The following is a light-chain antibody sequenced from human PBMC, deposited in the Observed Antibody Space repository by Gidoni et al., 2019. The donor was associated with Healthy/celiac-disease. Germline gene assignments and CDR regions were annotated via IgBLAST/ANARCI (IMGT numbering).Light chain of an antibody. J-gene: IGLJ3*02. CDR1: SSNIGINT. CDR3: AAWDDSLNGHWV. CDR2: CND. V-gene: IGLV1-44*01. Sequence: QSVLTHQPSASRTPGPRVPISCSGSSSNIGINTFNCYQQLPGTAPKHLIYCNDHRPSGVPYRFSGSKSGTSASLAISGLQSEDEADYYCAAWDDSLNGHWVFGGGTKLTVI.